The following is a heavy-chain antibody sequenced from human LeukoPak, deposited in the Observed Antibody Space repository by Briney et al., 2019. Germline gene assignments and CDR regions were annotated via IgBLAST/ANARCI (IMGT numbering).Heavy chain of an antibody. D-gene: IGHD4-11*01. Sequence: GGSLRLSCAASGFTFSSYGIHWVRQAPGKGLEGVAFIRCDGSNRYYADSVKGRFTISRDNSKNTLYLQMNSLRAEDTAVYYCAKDPYSYYSPYWGQGTLVTVSS. CDR3: AKDPYSYYSPY. CDR2: IRCDGSNR. J-gene: IGHJ4*02. V-gene: IGHV3-30*02. CDR1: GFTFSSYG.